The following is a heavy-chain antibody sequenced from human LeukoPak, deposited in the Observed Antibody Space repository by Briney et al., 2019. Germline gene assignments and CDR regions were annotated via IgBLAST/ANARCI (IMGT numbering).Heavy chain of an antibody. J-gene: IGHJ4*02. CDR1: GYTFTSYD. V-gene: IGHV1-8*01. Sequence: ASVKVSCKASGYTFTSYDINWVRQATGQGPEWMGWMNPNSGNTGYAQKFQGRVTITRNTSISTAYMELSSLRSEDTAVYYCAKGGEYYYDSSGYPNRGGNDYWGQGTLVTVSS. CDR3: AKGGEYYYDSSGYPNRGGNDY. D-gene: IGHD3-22*01. CDR2: MNPNSGNT.